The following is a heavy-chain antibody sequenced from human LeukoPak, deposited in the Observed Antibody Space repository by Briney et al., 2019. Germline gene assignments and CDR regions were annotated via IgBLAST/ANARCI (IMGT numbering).Heavy chain of an antibody. D-gene: IGHD3-22*01. J-gene: IGHJ6*02. CDR1: GGSISSYY. Sequence: SETLSLTCTVSGGSISSYYWNWIRQPPGKGLEWIGSIYYSGSTYYNPSLKSRVTISVDTSKNQFSLKLSSVTAADTAVYYCASTHSSGYYQIWYYYGMDVWGQGTTVTVSS. CDR2: IYYSGST. V-gene: IGHV4-59*05. CDR3: ASTHSSGYYQIWYYYGMDV.